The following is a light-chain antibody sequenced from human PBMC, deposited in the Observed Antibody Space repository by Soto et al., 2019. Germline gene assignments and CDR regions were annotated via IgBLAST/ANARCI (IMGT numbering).Light chain of an antibody. CDR1: SGHSSYA. CDR2: LNSDGSH. J-gene: IGLJ1*01. V-gene: IGLV4-69*01. CDR3: QTWGTGIQV. Sequence: QSVLTQSPSASASLGASVKLTCTLSSGHSSYAIAWHQQQPEKGPRYLMKLNSDGSHSKGDGIPDRFSGSSSGAERYLTISCLQSEVESDYYCQTWGTGIQVFGSGTKLTVL.